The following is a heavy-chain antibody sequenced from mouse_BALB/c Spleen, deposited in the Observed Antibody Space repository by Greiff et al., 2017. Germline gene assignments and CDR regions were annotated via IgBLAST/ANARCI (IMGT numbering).Heavy chain of an antibody. J-gene: IGHJ2*01. CDR3: ARGYGNYYFDY. D-gene: IGHD2-1*01. Sequence: VQLQESGGGLVQPGGSPKLSCAASGFTFSSYGMSWVRQTPDKRLELVATINSNGGSTYYPDSVKGRFTISRDNAKNTLYLQMSSLKSEDTAMYYCARGYGNYYFDYWGQGTTLTVSS. CDR2: INSNGGST. CDR1: GFTFSSYG. V-gene: IGHV5-6-3*01.